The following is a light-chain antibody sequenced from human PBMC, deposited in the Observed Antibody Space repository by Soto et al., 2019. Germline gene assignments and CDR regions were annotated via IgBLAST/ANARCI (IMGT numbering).Light chain of an antibody. V-gene: IGKV1-5*01. CDR1: QSISSW. CDR3: QQYNSYSPWT. CDR2: DAS. J-gene: IGKJ1*01. Sequence: DVPMTQSPSTLSASVGDRVTITCRASQSISSWLAWYQQQPGKAPKLLIYDASSLESGVPSRFSGSGSGTEFTLTISSLQPDDFATYYCQQYNSYSPWTFGQGTKGEIK.